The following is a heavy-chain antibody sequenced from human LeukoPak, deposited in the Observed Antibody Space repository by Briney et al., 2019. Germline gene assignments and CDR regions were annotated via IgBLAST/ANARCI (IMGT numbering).Heavy chain of an antibody. CDR3: ARVLAGGYDY. V-gene: IGHV3-11*01. Sequence: GGSLRLSCAASGFTFSDYYMSWIRQAPGKGLEWVSDISGGGTIIRYTDSVKGRFTISRDNAKNSLFLQMNSLRAEDTAVYYCARVLAGGYDYWGQGTLVTVSS. D-gene: IGHD3-16*01. J-gene: IGHJ4*02. CDR1: GFTFSDYY. CDR2: ISGGGTII.